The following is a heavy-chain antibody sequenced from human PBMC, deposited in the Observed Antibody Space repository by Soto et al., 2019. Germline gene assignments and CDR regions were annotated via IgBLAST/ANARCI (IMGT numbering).Heavy chain of an antibody. D-gene: IGHD3-22*01. Sequence: SETLSLTCTVSGGSISSYYWSWIRQPPGKGLEWIGYIYYSGGTNYNPSLKSRVTISVDTSKNQFSLKLSSVTAADTAVYYCASSTFYDSSGYLSWGQGTLVTVSS. CDR1: GGSISSYY. CDR3: ASSTFYDSSGYLS. CDR2: IYYSGGT. J-gene: IGHJ5*02. V-gene: IGHV4-59*01.